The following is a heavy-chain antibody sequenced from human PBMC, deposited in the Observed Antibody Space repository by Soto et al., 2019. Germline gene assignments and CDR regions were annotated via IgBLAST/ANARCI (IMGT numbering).Heavy chain of an antibody. J-gene: IGHJ6*02. V-gene: IGHV2-5*02. CDR3: AHTDTYGDYYYYYYAMDV. CDR1: GFSLSTSGVG. CDR2: IYWDDDK. Sequence: QITLKESGPTLVKPTQTLTLTCTFSGFSLSTSGVGVGWIRQPPGKALEWLALIYWDDDKRYSPSLKSRLTITSDTSKNPVGLTMTNMDPVDTATYSCAHTDTYGDYYYYYYAMDVWGQGTTVTVSS. D-gene: IGHD4-17*01.